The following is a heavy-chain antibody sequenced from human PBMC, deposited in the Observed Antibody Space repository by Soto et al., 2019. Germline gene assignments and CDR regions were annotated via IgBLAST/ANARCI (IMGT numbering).Heavy chain of an antibody. CDR2: INHSGST. D-gene: IGHD2-2*01. CDR3: AREYQLPFDY. V-gene: IGHV4-34*01. CDR1: GGSFSGYY. Sequence: SETLSLTCAVYGGSFSGYYWSWIRQPPGKGLEWIGEINHSGSTNYNPSLKSRVTISVDTSKNQFSLKLSSVTAADTAVYYCAREYQLPFDYWGQGTLVTV. J-gene: IGHJ4*02.